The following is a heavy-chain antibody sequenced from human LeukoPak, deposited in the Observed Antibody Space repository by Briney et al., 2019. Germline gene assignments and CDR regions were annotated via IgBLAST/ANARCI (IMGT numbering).Heavy chain of an antibody. D-gene: IGHD6-13*01. CDR2: VSGDGGRT. Sequence: GGSLRLSCAASGFTFSNYAMAWVRQAPGKGLEWVSAVSGDGGRTYSADSVQGRFTISRDNSKNTVYLQMDNLRAEDSAMYYCAKAHSISWPYAFDSWGQGTLVTVSS. CDR1: GFTFSNYA. V-gene: IGHV3-23*01. CDR3: AKAHSISWPYAFDS. J-gene: IGHJ4*02.